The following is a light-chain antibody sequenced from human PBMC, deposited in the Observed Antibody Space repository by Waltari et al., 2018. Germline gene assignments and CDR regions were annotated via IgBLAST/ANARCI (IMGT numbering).Light chain of an antibody. V-gene: IGLV2-11*01. CDR2: DVS. J-gene: IGLJ2*01. CDR1: SSDVGGYNY. CDR3: CSYAGSYTPVV. Sequence: QSALTQPRSVSGSPGQSVTISCTGTSSDVGGYNYVSWYQQHPGKAPKLMIYDVSKLPSGVPALFSGSKSGNTASLTISGLQAEDEADYYCCSYAGSYTPVVFGGGTKLTVL.